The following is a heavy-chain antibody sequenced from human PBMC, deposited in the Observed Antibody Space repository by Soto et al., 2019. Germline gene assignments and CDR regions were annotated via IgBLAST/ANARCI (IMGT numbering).Heavy chain of an antibody. V-gene: IGHV1-46*01. CDR2: INPSGGST. D-gene: IGHD3-3*01. CDR1: GYTFTSYY. Sequence: GASVKVSCKASGYTFTSYYMHWVRQAPGQGLEWMGIINPSGGSTSYAQKFQGRVTMTRDTSTSTVYMELSSLRSEDTAVYYCARVGDRGYYLPLYYYYGMDVWGQGTTVTVSS. CDR3: ARVGDRGYYLPLYYYYGMDV. J-gene: IGHJ6*02.